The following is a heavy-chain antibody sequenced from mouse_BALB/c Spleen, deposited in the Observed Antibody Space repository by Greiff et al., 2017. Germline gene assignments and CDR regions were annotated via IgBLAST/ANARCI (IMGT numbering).Heavy chain of an antibody. Sequence: EVQRVESGGGLVKPGGSLKLSCAASGFTFSSYTMSWVRQTPEKRLEWVATISSGGSYTYYPDSVKGRFTISRDNAKNTLYLQMSSLKSEDTAMYYCTTSIYYDYDGAWFAYWGQGTLVTVSA. CDR2: ISSGGSYT. CDR3: TTSIYYDYDGAWFAY. V-gene: IGHV5-6-4*01. CDR1: GFTFSSYT. J-gene: IGHJ3*01. D-gene: IGHD2-4*01.